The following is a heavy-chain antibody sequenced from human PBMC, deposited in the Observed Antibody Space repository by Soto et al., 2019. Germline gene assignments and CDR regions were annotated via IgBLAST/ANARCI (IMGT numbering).Heavy chain of an antibody. CDR1: GFTFSSYG. D-gene: IGHD1-1*01. Sequence: ESGGGVVQPGRSLRLSCAACGFTFSSYGMHWVRQAPGKGLEWVAVIWYDGSNKYYADSVKGRFTISRDNSKNTLYLQMNSLRAEDTAVYYCARELAWTRGMDVWGQGTTVTVSS. CDR3: ARELAWTRGMDV. V-gene: IGHV3-33*01. J-gene: IGHJ6*02. CDR2: IWYDGSNK.